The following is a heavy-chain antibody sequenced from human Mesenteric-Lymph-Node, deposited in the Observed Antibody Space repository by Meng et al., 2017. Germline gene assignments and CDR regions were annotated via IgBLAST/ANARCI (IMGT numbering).Heavy chain of an antibody. D-gene: IGHD5-12*01. V-gene: IGHV3-11*04. Sequence: GESLKISCAASGFTFSDYYMSWIRQAPGKGLEWVSYISSSGSTIYYADSVKGRFTISRDNAKNSLYLQMNSLRAEDTAVYYCARGRVATIKGYYYGMDVWGQGTTVTVSS. CDR2: ISSSGSTI. J-gene: IGHJ6*02. CDR3: ARGRVATIKGYYYGMDV. CDR1: GFTFSDYY.